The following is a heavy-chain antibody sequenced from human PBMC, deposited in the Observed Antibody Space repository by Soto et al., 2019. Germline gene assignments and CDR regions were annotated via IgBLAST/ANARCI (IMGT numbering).Heavy chain of an antibody. V-gene: IGHV3-21*06. J-gene: IGHJ4*02. Sequence: LRLSCAASGFTFTRYSMNWDRQAPGKGLEWVSSISSTTNYIYYGDSMKGRFTISRDNAKNSLYLEMNSLRAEDTAVYYCARESEDLTSNFDYWGQGXLVTVYS. CDR2: ISSTTNYI. CDR3: ARESEDLTSNFDY. CDR1: GFTFTRYS.